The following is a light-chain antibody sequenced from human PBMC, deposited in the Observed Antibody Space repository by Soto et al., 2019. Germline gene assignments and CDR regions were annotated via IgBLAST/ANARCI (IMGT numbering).Light chain of an antibody. CDR3: SSYTSSTTFV. CDR1: SSDVGAYNY. CDR2: DVT. J-gene: IGLJ1*01. V-gene: IGLV2-14*03. Sequence: QSVLTQPASVSGSPGQSITISCTGTSSDVGAYNYVSWYQQHPGKAPKLMISDVTNRPSGVSNRFSGSQSGNTASLTISGLQAEDEAEYYCSSYTSSTTFVFGTGTQLTVL.